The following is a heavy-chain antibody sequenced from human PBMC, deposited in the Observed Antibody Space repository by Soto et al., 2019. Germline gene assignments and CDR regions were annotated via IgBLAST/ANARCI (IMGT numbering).Heavy chain of an antibody. CDR2: IYSDGTT. D-gene: IGHD2-8*01. J-gene: IGHJ4*02. CDR1: GFTVSSTY. Sequence: GGSLRLSCAASGFTVSSTYMNWVRQAPGKGLEWVALIYSDGTTYYIHSVKGRFTISRDSSKSTLYLQMNSLRVEDTAVYYCARGPIGVFDYWGQGTLVTVSS. CDR3: ARGPIGVFDY. V-gene: IGHV3-53*01.